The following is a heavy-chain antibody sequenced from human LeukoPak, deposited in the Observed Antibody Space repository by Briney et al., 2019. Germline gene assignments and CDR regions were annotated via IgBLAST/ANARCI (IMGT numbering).Heavy chain of an antibody. V-gene: IGHV3-23*01. CDR3: AKYCSGGNCYSGLY. CDR2: ITSGGQT. Sequence: GGSLRLSCAASGFTFSSYWMTWVRQAPGKGLQWVSTITSGGQTYYADSVKGRFTISRDNSKNTLCLQMNSLRAEDTAVYQCAKYCSGGNCYSGLYWGQGTLVTVSS. D-gene: IGHD2-15*01. J-gene: IGHJ4*02. CDR1: GFTFSSYW.